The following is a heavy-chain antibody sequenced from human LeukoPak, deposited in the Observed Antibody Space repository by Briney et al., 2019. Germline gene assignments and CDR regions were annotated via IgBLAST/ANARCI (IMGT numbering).Heavy chain of an antibody. Sequence: PGGSLRLSCAVSGFTFSSYWISWVRQAPGKGLEWVANINQDGSEKYYVDSVRGRFTISRDNAKNSLYLQMNSLRAEDTAVYYCAISSPVATVGYWGQGTLVTVSS. V-gene: IGHV3-7*01. J-gene: IGHJ4*02. CDR3: AISSPVATVGY. CDR2: INQDGSEK. D-gene: IGHD4-23*01. CDR1: GFTFSSYW.